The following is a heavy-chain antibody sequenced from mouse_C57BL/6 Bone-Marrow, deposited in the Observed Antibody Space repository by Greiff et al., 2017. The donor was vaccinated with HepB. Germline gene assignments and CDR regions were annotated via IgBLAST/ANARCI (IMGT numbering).Heavy chain of an antibody. CDR2: ISSGSSYT. CDR1: GFTFSSYG. Sequence: DVKLVESGGDLVKPGGSLKLSCAASGFTFSSYGMSWVRQTPDKRLEWVAPISSGSSYTYYPDSVKGRFTISRDNAKHTLYLQMSILKSEDTAMYYCANSVVAPYYAMDYWGQGTAVTVSS. V-gene: IGHV5-6*02. D-gene: IGHD1-1*01. CDR3: ANSVVAPYYAMDY. J-gene: IGHJ4*01.